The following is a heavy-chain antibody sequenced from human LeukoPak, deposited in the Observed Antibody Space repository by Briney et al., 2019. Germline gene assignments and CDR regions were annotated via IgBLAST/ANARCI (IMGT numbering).Heavy chain of an antibody. CDR1: GFSFNDYA. D-gene: IGHD3-10*01. CDR2: ICGSGGRT. Sequence: PGGSLRLSCAASGFSFNDYAMSWVRQAPGKGLEWVSVICGSGGRTSYADSVKGRFTLSRDNSKNTLYLQMNSLRAEDTAVYYCARGRLWFGELYPDHWGQGTLVTVSS. V-gene: IGHV3-23*01. J-gene: IGHJ4*02. CDR3: ARGRLWFGELYPDH.